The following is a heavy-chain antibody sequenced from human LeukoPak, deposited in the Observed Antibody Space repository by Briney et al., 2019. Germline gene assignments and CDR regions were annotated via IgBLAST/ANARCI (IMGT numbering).Heavy chain of an antibody. D-gene: IGHD4-17*01. CDR2: IYASGGT. CDR3: ARNRSNDYGEVPFDI. CDR1: GGAISNYY. V-gene: IGHV4-4*07. J-gene: IGHJ3*02. Sequence: PSETLSLTCTVSGGAISNYYWSWIRQSAGKGLEWIGQIYASGGTNYNPSLKSRVTKSADKSKNQISLRLSSVTAADTAVYYCARNRSNDYGEVPFDIWGQGTMVTVSS.